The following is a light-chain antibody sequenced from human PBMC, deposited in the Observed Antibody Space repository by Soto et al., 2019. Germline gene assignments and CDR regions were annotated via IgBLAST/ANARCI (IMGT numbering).Light chain of an antibody. J-gene: IGLJ1*01. CDR1: SSDVGGYDY. Sequence: QSVLTQPASVSGSPGQTITLSCTGTSSDVGGYDYVSWHQQHPGKAPKLMIYDVSKRPSGVSNRFSGSKSGNTASLTISGLQAEDEADYYCSSKRGSTGVFGTGTKVTVL. V-gene: IGLV2-14*01. CDR2: DVS. CDR3: SSKRGSTGV.